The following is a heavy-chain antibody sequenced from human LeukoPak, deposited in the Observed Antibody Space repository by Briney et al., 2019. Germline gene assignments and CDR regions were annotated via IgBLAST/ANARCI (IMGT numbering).Heavy chain of an antibody. CDR3: ARQSFYGVTPPREFDC. CDR2: IYYSGST. Sequence: NPSETLSLTCTVSGGSISSGGYYWSWIRQHPGKGLEWIGYIYYSGSTYYNPSLKSRVTISVDTSKNQFSLKPSSVTAADTAVYYCARQSFYGVTPPREFDCWGQGTLVTVSS. CDR1: GGSISSGGYY. D-gene: IGHD2-21*02. V-gene: IGHV4-31*03. J-gene: IGHJ4*02.